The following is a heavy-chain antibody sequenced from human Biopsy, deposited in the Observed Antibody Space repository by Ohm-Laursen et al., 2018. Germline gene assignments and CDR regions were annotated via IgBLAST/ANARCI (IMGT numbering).Heavy chain of an antibody. V-gene: IGHV1-18*04. Sequence: ASVKVSCKTSGYDFTIHGINWVRQAPGHGLEWLGWISVFKEDIVYAQKFQGRVTMTTDTSTTTAYLELRSLTSDDTAVYYCARDRRRRLKVVVDNYYHFGMDVWGQGTWVTVSS. CDR3: ARDRRRRLKVVVDNYYHFGMDV. CDR2: ISVFKEDI. CDR1: GYDFTIHG. J-gene: IGHJ6*02. D-gene: IGHD2-15*01.